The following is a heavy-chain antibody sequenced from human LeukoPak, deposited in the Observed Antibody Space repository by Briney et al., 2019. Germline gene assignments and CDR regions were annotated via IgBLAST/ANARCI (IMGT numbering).Heavy chain of an antibody. CDR1: GGSISSGSYY. V-gene: IGHV4-61*02. Sequence: SQTLSLTCTVSGGSISSGSYYWSWIRQPAGKGLEWIGRFHTSGSTDYNPSLKSRVSISVDTSKNHFSLKLSSVTAADTAVYHCARGGVSDFDYWGQGTLVTVSS. CDR2: FHTSGST. D-gene: IGHD3-10*01. CDR3: ARGGVSDFDY. J-gene: IGHJ4*02.